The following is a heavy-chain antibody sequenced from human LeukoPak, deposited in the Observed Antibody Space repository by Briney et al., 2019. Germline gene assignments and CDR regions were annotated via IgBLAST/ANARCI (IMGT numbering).Heavy chain of an antibody. J-gene: IGHJ4*02. CDR3: ARGGWIQLWPLGY. Sequence: SETLSLTCAVYGGSFGGYYWSWIRQPPGKGLEWIGEINHSGSTNYNPSLKSRVTISVDTSKNQFSLKLSSVTAADTAVYYCARGGWIQLWPLGYWGQGTLVTVSS. CDR1: GGSFGGYY. D-gene: IGHD5-18*01. V-gene: IGHV4-34*01. CDR2: INHSGST.